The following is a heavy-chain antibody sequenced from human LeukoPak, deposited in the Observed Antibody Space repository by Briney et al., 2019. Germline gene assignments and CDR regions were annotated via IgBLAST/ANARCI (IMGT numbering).Heavy chain of an antibody. V-gene: IGHV3-53*01. Sequence: SGGSLRLSCAASGFIVSSKYMSWVRQAPGMGLEWVSIFYTSGRTYYADSVRGRFTISRDDSKNTVYLQMNNLRAEDTAVYYCATDYASGTYYSLDWWGQGILVTVSS. CDR1: GFIVSSKY. D-gene: IGHD3-10*01. CDR2: FYTSGRT. CDR3: ATDYASGTYYSLDW. J-gene: IGHJ4*02.